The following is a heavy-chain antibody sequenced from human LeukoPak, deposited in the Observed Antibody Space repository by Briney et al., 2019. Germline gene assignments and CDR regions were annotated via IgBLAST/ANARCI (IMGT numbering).Heavy chain of an antibody. CDR1: GFTFDDYA. D-gene: IGHD3-22*01. Sequence: GRSLRLSCAASGFTFDDYAMHWVRQAPGKGLEWVPGISWNSGSIGYADSVKGRFTISRDNAKNSLYLQMNSLRAEDTALYYCAKEISPSYDSNPFDIWGQGTMVTVSS. J-gene: IGHJ3*02. CDR3: AKEISPSYDSNPFDI. CDR2: ISWNSGSI. V-gene: IGHV3-9*01.